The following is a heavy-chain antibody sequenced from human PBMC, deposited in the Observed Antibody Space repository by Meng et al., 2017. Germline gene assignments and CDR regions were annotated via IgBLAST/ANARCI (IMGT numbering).Heavy chain of an antibody. CDR2: FDPEDGET. D-gene: IGHD6-13*01. CDR1: GYTLTELS. J-gene: IGHJ5*02. Sequence: ASVKVSCKVSGYTLTELSMHWVRQAPGKGLEWGGGFDPEDGETIYAQKFQGRVTMTEDTSTDTAYTELSSLRSEDTAVYYCATPYSSSWHSRNHWFDPWGQGTLVTVSS. CDR3: ATPYSSSWHSRNHWFDP. V-gene: IGHV1-24*01.